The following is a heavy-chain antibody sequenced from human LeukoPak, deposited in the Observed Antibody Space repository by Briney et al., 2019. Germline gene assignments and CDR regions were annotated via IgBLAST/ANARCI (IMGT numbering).Heavy chain of an antibody. CDR3: AKGPPYGDYPDYFDY. CDR2: ISRSGGST. Sequence: GGSLRLSCAASGFTFGSYAMSWVRQAPGKGLEWVSSISRSGGSTYYADSVKGRFTISRDNSKNTLYLQMNSLRAEDTAIYYCAKGPPYGDYPDYFDYWGQGTLVTVSS. V-gene: IGHV3-23*01. CDR1: GFTFGSYA. J-gene: IGHJ4*02. D-gene: IGHD4-17*01.